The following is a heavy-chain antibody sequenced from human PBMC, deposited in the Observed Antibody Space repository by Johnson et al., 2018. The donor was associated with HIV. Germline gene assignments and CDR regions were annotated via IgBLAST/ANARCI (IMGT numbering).Heavy chain of an antibody. Sequence: QVQLVESGGGVVQPGRSLRLSCAASGFTFSSYAMHWVRQAPGKGLEWVAVISYDGSNKYYADSVKGRFTISRDNSKNTLYLQMNSLRAEDTAVYYCGRDMGGVVKEARACDIWGQGTMVTVSS. V-gene: IGHV3-30*04. CDR1: GFTFSSYA. D-gene: IGHD3-10*01. J-gene: IGHJ3*02. CDR2: ISYDGSNK. CDR3: GRDMGGVVKEARACDI.